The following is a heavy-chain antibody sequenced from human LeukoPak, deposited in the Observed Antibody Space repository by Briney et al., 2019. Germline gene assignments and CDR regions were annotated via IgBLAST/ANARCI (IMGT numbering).Heavy chain of an antibody. V-gene: IGHV4-30-2*01. J-gene: IGHJ4*02. CDR1: GGSISSGGYS. CDR3: AGGGSRGYLY. Sequence: SETLSLTCAVSGGSISSGGYSWSWIRQPPGKGLGWIGSIYHSGSPYYNPSLKSRVTISVDRSKNQFSLKLSSVTAADTAVYYCAGGGSRGYLYWGQGTLVTVSS. D-gene: IGHD3-16*01. CDR2: IYHSGSP.